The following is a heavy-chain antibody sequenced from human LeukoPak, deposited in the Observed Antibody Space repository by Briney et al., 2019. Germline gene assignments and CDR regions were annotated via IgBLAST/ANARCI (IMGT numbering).Heavy chain of an antibody. V-gene: IGHV1-18*01. CDR2: MNPNSGNT. CDR1: GYTFTSYD. Sequence: ASVKVSCKASGYTFTSYDTNWVRQATGQGLEWMGWMNPNSGNTNYAQKLQGRVTMTTDTSTSTAYMELRSLRSDDTAVYYCAAGGSGSYYNWGQGTLVTVSS. J-gene: IGHJ4*02. CDR3: AAGGSGSYYN. D-gene: IGHD3-10*01.